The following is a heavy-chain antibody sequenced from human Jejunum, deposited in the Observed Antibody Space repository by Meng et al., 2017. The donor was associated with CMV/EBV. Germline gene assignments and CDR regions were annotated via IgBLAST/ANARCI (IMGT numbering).Heavy chain of an antibody. V-gene: IGHV1-18*01. J-gene: IGHJ6*02. D-gene: IGHD3-3*01. CDR3: ARFFVFGADTSPPYYYGMDV. Sequence: GVSWVRQAPGQGLEWMGWTSGYNGDTKHAQRFQGRLTMTTETSTTTAFMELGSLTSDDTAIYYCARFFVFGADTSPPYYYGMDVWGQGTTVTVSS. CDR1: G. CDR2: TSGYNGDT.